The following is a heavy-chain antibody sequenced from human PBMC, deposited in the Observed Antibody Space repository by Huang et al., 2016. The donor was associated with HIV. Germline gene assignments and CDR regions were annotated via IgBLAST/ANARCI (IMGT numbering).Heavy chain of an antibody. CDR3: ASGPHSARTLDF. V-gene: IGHV4-34*01. CDR1: GGSFTGYY. CDR2: IDHSGST. D-gene: IGHD6-6*01. Sequence: QVQLQQWGAGLLKPSETLSLTCAVYGGSFTGYYWSWFRQPPGQGLEWIGEIDHSGSTNYNPSLKSRVTMSVDTAKNQLSLKLISVTAADTAMYYWASGPHSARTLDFWGQGTLVTVSS. J-gene: IGHJ4*02.